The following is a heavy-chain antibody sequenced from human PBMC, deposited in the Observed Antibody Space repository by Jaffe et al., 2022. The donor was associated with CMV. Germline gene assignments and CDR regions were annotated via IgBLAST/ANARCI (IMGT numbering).Heavy chain of an antibody. D-gene: IGHD2-2*01. V-gene: IGHV4-34*01. CDR1: GGSFSGYY. J-gene: IGHJ4*02. CDR2: IKYTGSS. CDR3: ARGRAVHTLSTPQRPGPRGGIDY. Sequence: QVQLELRGAGLLKPSETLSLTCAVSGGSFSGYYWTWIRQPPGKGLQWIGEIKYTGSSTSNPSLESRVTISVDTSKNQFSLRLKSVIAADTAVYYCARGRAVHTLSTPQRPGPRGGIDYWGQGGLVTVSS.